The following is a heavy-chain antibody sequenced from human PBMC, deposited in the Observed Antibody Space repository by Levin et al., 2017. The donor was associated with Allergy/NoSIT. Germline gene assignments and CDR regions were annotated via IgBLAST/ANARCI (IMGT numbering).Heavy chain of an antibody. CDR2: ISGSGGST. Sequence: GGSLRLSCAASGFTFSSYAMSWVRQAPGKGLEWVSAISGSGGSTYYADSVKGRFTISRDNSKNTLYLQMNSLRAEDTAVYYCAKDTMGHYGDYGLTPGRFGSQPVDYWGQGTLVTVSS. D-gene: IGHD4-17*01. CDR1: GFTFSSYA. CDR3: AKDTMGHYGDYGLTPGRFGSQPVDY. V-gene: IGHV3-23*01. J-gene: IGHJ4*02.